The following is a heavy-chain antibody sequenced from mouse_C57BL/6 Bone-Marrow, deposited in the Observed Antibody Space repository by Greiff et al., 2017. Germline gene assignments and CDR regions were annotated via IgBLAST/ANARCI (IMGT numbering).Heavy chain of an antibody. D-gene: IGHD1-1*01. CDR1: GYTFTSYW. CDR2: INPSSGYT. J-gene: IGHJ4*01. V-gene: IGHV1-7*01. CDR3: ARVYDYGSVLYYDAMAY. Sequence: QVQLQQSGAELAKPGASVKLSCKASGYTFTSYWMHWVKQRPGQGLEWIGYINPSSGYTKYNQKFKDKATLPADKSSSTAYMQLSRLTYGDSAVYYGARVYDYGSVLYYDAMAYWGQGTSVTVSS.